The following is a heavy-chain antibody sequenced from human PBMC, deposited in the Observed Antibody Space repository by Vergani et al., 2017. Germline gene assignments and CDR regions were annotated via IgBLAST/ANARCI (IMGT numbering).Heavy chain of an antibody. V-gene: IGHV4-59*01. CDR2: IYYSGST. D-gene: IGHD3-3*01. CDR3: ARTYDLVTFDY. CDR1: GGSISSYY. J-gene: IGHJ4*02. Sequence: QVQLQESGPGLVKPSEPLSLTCTVSGGSISSYYWSWIRQPPGKGLEWIGYIYYSGSTNYNPSLKSRVTISVDTSKNQFSLKLSSVTAADTAVYYCARTYDLVTFDYWGQGTLVTVSS.